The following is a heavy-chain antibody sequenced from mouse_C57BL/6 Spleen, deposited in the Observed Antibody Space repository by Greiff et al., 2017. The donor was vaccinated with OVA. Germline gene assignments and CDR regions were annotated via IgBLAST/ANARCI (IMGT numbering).Heavy chain of an antibody. CDR1: GFTFSDYG. CDR2: ISSGSSTI. D-gene: IGHD2-4*01. J-gene: IGHJ3*01. V-gene: IGHV5-17*01. Sequence: EVKVVESGGGLVKPGGSLKLSCAASGFTFSDYGMYWGRQAPEKGLEWVAYISSGSSTINDADTVKGRFTISRDNAKNTLYMQMTSLRSEDTAMYYCAGNDDYSTWFAYWGQGTLVTVSA. CDR3: AGNDDYSTWFAY.